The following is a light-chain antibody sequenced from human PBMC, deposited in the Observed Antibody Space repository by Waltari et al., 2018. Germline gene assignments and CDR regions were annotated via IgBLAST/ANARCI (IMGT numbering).Light chain of an antibody. CDR2: EVS. CDR3: CSYAGSRTYV. V-gene: IGLV2-23*02. CDR1: SRAVGKFTL. Sequence: QSALTQPASVSGSPGQSITIPCTGTSRAVGKFTLVSWYQQHPGNVPKLIIYEVSKRPSGVSNHFSGSKSGNTASLTISGLRAEDEADYYCCSYAGSRTYVFGTGTKVTVL. J-gene: IGLJ1*01.